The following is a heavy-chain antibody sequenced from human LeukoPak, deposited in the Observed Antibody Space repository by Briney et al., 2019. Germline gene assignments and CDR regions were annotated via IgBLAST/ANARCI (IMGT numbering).Heavy chain of an antibody. J-gene: IGHJ4*02. V-gene: IGHV1-2*06. CDR1: GYTFIDYY. CDR3: ATLGEDKTDTPFDY. Sequence: ASVKVSCKTSGYTFIDYYVQWIRQAPGQGLEWMGRINPSTGGTDFAQKFQGKVSMTRDTSISTAYMELSRLGSDDTALYYCATLGEDKTDTPFDYWGQGTLVTVSS. D-gene: IGHD3-16*01. CDR2: INPSTGGT.